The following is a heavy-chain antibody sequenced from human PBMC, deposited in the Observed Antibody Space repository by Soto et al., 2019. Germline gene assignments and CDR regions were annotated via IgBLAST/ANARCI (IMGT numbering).Heavy chain of an antibody. Sequence: PSETLSLTCTVSGGSISSSSYYWGWIRQPPGKGLERIGSIYYSGSTYYNPSLKSRVTISVDTSKNHFSLKLSFVTAADTALFYCARLSSFFIAVRHEGVFGDWGQGTLVTVSS. CDR2: IYYSGST. J-gene: IGHJ4*02. V-gene: IGHV4-39*01. CDR3: ARLSSFFIAVRHEGVFGD. CDR1: GGSISSSSYY. D-gene: IGHD6-13*01.